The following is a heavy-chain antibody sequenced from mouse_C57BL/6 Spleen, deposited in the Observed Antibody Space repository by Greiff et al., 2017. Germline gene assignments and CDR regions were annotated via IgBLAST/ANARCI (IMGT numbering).Heavy chain of an antibody. V-gene: IGHV5-17*01. J-gene: IGHJ2*01. CDR2: ISSGSSTI. CDR3: ARGGDYDY. D-gene: IGHD2-4*01. Sequence: EVKLMESGGGLVKPGGSLKLSCAASGFTFSDYGMHWVRQAPEKGLEWVAYISSGSSTIYYADTVKGRFTISRDNAKNTLFLQMPSLRSEDTAMYYWARGGDYDYWGQGTTLTVSS. CDR1: GFTFSDYG.